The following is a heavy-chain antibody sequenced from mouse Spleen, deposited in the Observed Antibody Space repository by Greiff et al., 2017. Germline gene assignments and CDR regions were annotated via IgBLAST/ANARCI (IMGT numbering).Heavy chain of an antibody. CDR2: IYPGSGST. CDR3: ARKDCYYGWFAY. Sequence: QVQLQQPGAELVKPGASVKMSCKASGYTFTSYWITWVKQRPGQGLEWIGDIYPGSGSTNYNEKFKSKATLTVDTSSSTAYMQLSSLTSEDSAVYYCARKDCYYGWFAYWGQGTLVTVSA. CDR1: GYTFTSYW. V-gene: IGHV1-55*01. J-gene: IGHJ3*01. D-gene: IGHD2-3*01.